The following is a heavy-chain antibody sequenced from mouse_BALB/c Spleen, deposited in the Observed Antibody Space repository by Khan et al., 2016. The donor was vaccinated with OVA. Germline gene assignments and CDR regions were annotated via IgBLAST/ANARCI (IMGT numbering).Heavy chain of an antibody. V-gene: IGHV1-9*01. CDR2: ILPGSGST. J-gene: IGHJ4*01. Sequence: QVQLQQSGAELVKPGASVKISCRATGYTFSNFWIEWVKQRPGHGLEWIGEILPGSGSTNYNEKFRGKATFTADTSSNTAYMQLSSLTSEDSAGYYSARCRYYGYAMDYWGQGTSVTVSS. D-gene: IGHD1-1*01. CDR1: GYTFSNFW. CDR3: ARCRYYGYAMDY.